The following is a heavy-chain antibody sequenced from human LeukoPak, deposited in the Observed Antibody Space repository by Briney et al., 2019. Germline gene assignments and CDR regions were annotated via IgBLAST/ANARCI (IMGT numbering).Heavy chain of an antibody. CDR2: IYHNGTP. D-gene: IGHD2-2*02. Sequence: PSRTLSLTCAVSVGSINSGNWWSWVRQSPGKGLEWLGEIYHNGTPNYNPSLKSRVTISADTFKNHFSLKMTSVTAADTAVYYCATAPILRGEGGEHYKYGMDVWGQGTTVIVSS. CDR3: ATAPILRGEGGEHYKYGMDV. CDR1: VGSINSGNW. J-gene: IGHJ6*02. V-gene: IGHV4-4*02.